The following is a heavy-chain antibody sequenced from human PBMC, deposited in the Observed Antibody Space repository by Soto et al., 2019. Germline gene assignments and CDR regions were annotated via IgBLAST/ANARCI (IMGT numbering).Heavy chain of an antibody. CDR1: GGSISSSSSY. V-gene: IGHV4-39*01. J-gene: IGHJ4*02. CDR2: IYYSGST. Sequence: QLQLQESGPGLVKPSETLSLTCNVSGGSISSSSSYWGWIRQPPGKGLEWIAFIYYSGSTYYNPSLKSRVTISMDTSKNQFSLKLRSVTAADTAVFYCARLGGITGYMSAWYKFDYWGPGTLVTVSS. D-gene: IGHD6-19*01. CDR3: ARLGGITGYMSAWYKFDY.